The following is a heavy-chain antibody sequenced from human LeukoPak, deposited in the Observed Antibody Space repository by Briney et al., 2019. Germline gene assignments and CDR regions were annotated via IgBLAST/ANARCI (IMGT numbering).Heavy chain of an antibody. V-gene: IGHV1-8*01. Sequence: ASVKVSCKASGYTFTSYDINWVRQATGQGLEWMGWMNPNSGNTGYAQKFQGRVTMTRNTSISTAYMELSSLRSEDTAVYYCARGHPTPLGSGNYGDDSDYWGQGTLVTVSS. D-gene: IGHD4-17*01. CDR2: MNPNSGNT. J-gene: IGHJ4*02. CDR1: GYTFTSYD. CDR3: ARGHPTPLGSGNYGDDSDY.